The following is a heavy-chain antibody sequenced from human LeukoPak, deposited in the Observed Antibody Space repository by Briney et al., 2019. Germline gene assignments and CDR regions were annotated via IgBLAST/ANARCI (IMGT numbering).Heavy chain of an antibody. V-gene: IGHV3-30*03. D-gene: IGHD2-21*02. CDR1: GFPFNRFW. J-gene: IGHJ4*02. CDR3: ARDVGGGDTFDY. CDR2: ISYDGSDK. Sequence: PGGSLRLSCAASGFPFNRFWMSWVRQAPGKGLEWVAVISYDGSDKYYADSVKGRFTISRDNSKNTLFLQMNSLRAEDTAVYFCARDVGGGDTFDYWGQGTLVTVSS.